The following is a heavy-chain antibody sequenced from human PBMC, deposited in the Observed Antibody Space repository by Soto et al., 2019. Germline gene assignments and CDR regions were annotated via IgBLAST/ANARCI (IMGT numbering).Heavy chain of an antibody. D-gene: IGHD3-22*01. CDR3: ARYRDPTPSNYYDSSADNYYGMDV. CDR2: INPSGGST. CDR1: GYTLTELS. J-gene: IGHJ6*02. Sequence: ASVKVSCKVSGYTLTELSMHWVRQAPGQGLEWMGIINPSGGSTSYAQKFQGRVTMTRDTSTSTVYMELSSLRSEDTAVYYCARYRDPTPSNYYDSSADNYYGMDVWGQGTTVTVSS. V-gene: IGHV1-46*01.